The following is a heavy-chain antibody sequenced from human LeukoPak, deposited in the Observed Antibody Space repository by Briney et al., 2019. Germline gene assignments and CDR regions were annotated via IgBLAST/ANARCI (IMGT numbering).Heavy chain of an antibody. V-gene: IGHV3-21*01. CDR2: ISSSGSYI. J-gene: IGHJ4*02. Sequence: GGSLGLSCAASGFTFSSYSMNWVRQAPGKGLEWVSSISSSGSYIYYADSVKGRFTISRDNAKNSMYLQMNSLRAEGTAVYYCARGALYDDILTGIDYWGQGTLVTVSP. D-gene: IGHD3-9*01. CDR1: GFTFSSYS. CDR3: ARGALYDDILTGIDY.